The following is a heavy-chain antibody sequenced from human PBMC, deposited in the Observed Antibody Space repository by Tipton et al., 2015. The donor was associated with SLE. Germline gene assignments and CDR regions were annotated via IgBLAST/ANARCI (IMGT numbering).Heavy chain of an antibody. J-gene: IGHJ6*03. Sequence: TLSLTCAVYGGSFSGYYWSWSRPAPGKGREGIGEINHSGSTNYNPSLKSRVTISVDTSKNQFSLKLSSVTAADTAVYYCARGGGSSSPWGYYYYMDVWGKGTTVTVSS. D-gene: IGHD6-13*01. CDR1: GGSFSGYY. V-gene: IGHV4-34*01. CDR3: ARGGGSSSPWGYYYYMDV. CDR2: INHSGST.